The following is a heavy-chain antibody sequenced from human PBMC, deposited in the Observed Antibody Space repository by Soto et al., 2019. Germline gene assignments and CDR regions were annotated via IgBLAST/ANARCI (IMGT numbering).Heavy chain of an antibody. J-gene: IGHJ4*02. CDR2: ITYDGSFQ. D-gene: IGHD1-7*01. CDR1: GFNFDNYD. Sequence: XGSLRLSCQASGFNFDNYDMHWVRQAPGKGLEWVAVITYDGSFQYYADSVKGRFTISRDNSKNTLSLHLNTLKPEDTAVYHCAKDRVGGTFYTPLAFWGQGRLVTVSS. V-gene: IGHV3-30*18. CDR3: AKDRVGGTFYTPLAF.